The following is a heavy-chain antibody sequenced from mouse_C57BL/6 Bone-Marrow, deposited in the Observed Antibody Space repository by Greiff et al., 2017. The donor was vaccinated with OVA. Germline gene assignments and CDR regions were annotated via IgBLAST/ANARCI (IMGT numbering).Heavy chain of an antibody. CDR1: GFTFSSYA. CDR3: ARVALYYAMDY. CDR2: ISDGGSYT. V-gene: IGHV5-4*01. Sequence: EVQLVESGGGLVKPGGSLKLSCAASGFTFSSYAMSWVRQTPEKRLEWVATISDGGSYTYYPDNVKGRFTISRDNAKNNQYLQMSHLKSEDTAMYYCARVALYYAMDYWGQGTSVTVSS. J-gene: IGHJ4*01.